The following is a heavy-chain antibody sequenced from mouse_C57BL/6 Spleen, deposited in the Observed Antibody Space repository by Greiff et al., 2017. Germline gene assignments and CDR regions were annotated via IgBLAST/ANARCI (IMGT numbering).Heavy chain of an antibody. CDR1: GFNIKDYY. J-gene: IGHJ4*01. CDR2: IDPEDGET. D-gene: IGHD2-3*01. Sequence: VQLQQPGAELVKPGASVKLSCTASGFNIKDYYMHWVKQRTEQGLEWIGRIDPEDGETKYAPNFQGKATITADTSSNTAYLQLSSLTSEDTAVYYCARYEYDAMDYWGQGTSVTVSS. CDR3: ARYEYDAMDY. V-gene: IGHV14-2*01.